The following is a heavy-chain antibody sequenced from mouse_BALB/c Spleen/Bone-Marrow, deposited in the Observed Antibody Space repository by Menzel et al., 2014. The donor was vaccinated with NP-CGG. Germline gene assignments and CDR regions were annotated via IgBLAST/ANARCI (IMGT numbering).Heavy chain of an antibody. CDR3: VGHKKYYAMDY. Sequence: EVKLMESGGGLVKPGGSLKLSCAASGFAFSRYDMSWVRQTPEKRLEWVAYITNGGDNTNYPDTVKGRSTISRDNATNTLYLQMSSLKSEDTTMYYCVGHKKYYAMDYWGQGTSVTVSS. CDR1: GFAFSRYD. CDR2: ITNGGDNT. V-gene: IGHV5-12-1*01. J-gene: IGHJ4*01.